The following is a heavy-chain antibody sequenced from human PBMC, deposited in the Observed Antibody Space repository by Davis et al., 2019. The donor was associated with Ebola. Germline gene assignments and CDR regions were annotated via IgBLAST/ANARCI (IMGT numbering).Heavy chain of an antibody. J-gene: IGHJ5*02. D-gene: IGHD3-3*01. CDR2: IRSKANSYAT. V-gene: IGHV3-73*01. Sequence: GESLKISCAASGFTFSGSAMHWVRQASGKGLELVGRIRSKANSYATAYAASVKGRFTISRDDSKNTAYLQMNSLKTEDTAVYYCTRPPYDFWSGYSPGNIDNWFDPWGQGTLVTVSS. CDR3: TRPPYDFWSGYSPGNIDNWFDP. CDR1: GFTFSGSA.